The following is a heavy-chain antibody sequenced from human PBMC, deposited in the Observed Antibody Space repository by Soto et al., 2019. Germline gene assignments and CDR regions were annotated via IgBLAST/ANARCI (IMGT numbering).Heavy chain of an antibody. V-gene: IGHV4-59*01. CDR3: AAPPRY. J-gene: IGHJ4*02. CDR2: IYDSGST. D-gene: IGHD6-6*01. CDR1: GGSISSYY. Sequence: QVQLQESGPGLVKPSETLSLTCTVSGGSISSYYWRWIRQPPGTGLDWIGYIYDSGSTNYNPSLKSRVTISVDTSKNQFSLKLTSVTAADTAVYYCAAPPRYWGQGTLVTVSS.